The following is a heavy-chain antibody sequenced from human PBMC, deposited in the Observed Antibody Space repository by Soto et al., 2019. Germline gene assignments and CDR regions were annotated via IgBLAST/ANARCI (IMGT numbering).Heavy chain of an antibody. CDR2: ISFDGVNK. Sequence: TGGSLRLSCAVSGFTFTNYAMHWVRQAPGKGLEWVALISFDGVNKYYADSVKGRFTISRDTSKNTLTLQMNSLRAEDTSVYYCAKDERGGVAAPKYYFDYWGQGTLVTVSS. V-gene: IGHV3-30*18. D-gene: IGHD2-15*01. CDR3: AKDERGGVAAPKYYFDY. J-gene: IGHJ4*02. CDR1: GFTFTNYA.